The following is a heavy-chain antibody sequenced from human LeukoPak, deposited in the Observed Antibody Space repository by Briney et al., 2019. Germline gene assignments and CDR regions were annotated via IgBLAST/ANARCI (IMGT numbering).Heavy chain of an antibody. Sequence: ASVKVSCKASGYTFTSYYMHWVRQAPGQGLEWMGIINPSGGSTSYAQKFQGRVTMTRDTSTSTVYMELGSLRSEDTAVYYCARDQDLLRLAVAGHGYFDYWGQGTLVTVSS. CDR2: INPSGGST. CDR1: GYTFTSYY. D-gene: IGHD6-19*01. J-gene: IGHJ4*02. CDR3: ARDQDLLRLAVAGHGYFDY. V-gene: IGHV1-46*01.